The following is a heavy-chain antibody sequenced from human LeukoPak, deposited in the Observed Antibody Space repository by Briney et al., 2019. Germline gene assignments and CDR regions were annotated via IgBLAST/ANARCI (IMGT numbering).Heavy chain of an antibody. CDR2: ISYSGYT. V-gene: IGHV4-59*01. J-gene: IGHJ4*02. CDR3: AREVPDSIGYYFDY. Sequence: SETLSLTCNVSGGSIRSYYWSWIRQPPGKGLEWIGFISYSGYTNYNPSLKSRVTISVDTSKNQFSLELSSVTAADTAVYHCAREVPDSIGYYFDYWGQGTLVTVSS. CDR1: GGSIRSYY. D-gene: IGHD3-22*01.